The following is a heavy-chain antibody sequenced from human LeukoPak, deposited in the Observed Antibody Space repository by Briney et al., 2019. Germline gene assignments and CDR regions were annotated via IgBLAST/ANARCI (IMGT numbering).Heavy chain of an antibody. V-gene: IGHV4-34*01. CDR2: INHSGST. CDR3: ARGMGNPSDY. J-gene: IGHJ4*02. D-gene: IGHD1-14*01. Sequence: PSETLSLTCAVYGGSFSGHYWSWIRQPPGKGLEWIGEINHSGSTNYNPSLKSRVTISVDTSKNQFSLKLSSVTAADTAVYYCARGMGNPSDYWGQGTLVTVSS. CDR1: GGSFSGHY.